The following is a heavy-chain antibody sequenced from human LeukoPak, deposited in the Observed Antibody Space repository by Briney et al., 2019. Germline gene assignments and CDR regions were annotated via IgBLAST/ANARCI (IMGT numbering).Heavy chain of an antibody. CDR1: GGSISSYY. CDR3: AASDYGDYVGLFDY. V-gene: IGHV4-59*08. J-gene: IGHJ4*02. Sequence: SETLSLTCTVSGGSISSYYWSWIRQPPGKGLEWIGYIYYSGSSKYNPSLKSRVTISVDSAKNQFSLKLSSVTAADTAVYYCAASDYGDYVGLFDYWGQGTLVTVSS. D-gene: IGHD4-17*01. CDR2: IYYSGSS.